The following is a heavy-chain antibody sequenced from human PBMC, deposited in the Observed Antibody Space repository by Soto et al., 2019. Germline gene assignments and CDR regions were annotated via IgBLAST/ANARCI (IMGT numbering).Heavy chain of an antibody. D-gene: IGHD3-10*01. CDR3: AHRGGATVGLYYFDY. V-gene: IGHV2-5*01. CDR2: IYWHDDK. CDR1: GFSLSTTGVG. J-gene: IGHJ4*02. Sequence: YGPTLMNPKQTRTLRWTSSGFSLSTTGVGVSWIRQPPGKALEWLALIYWHDDKRYSPSLKSRLTITKDTSKNQVVLTMTTMDPVDTATYYCAHRGGATVGLYYFDYWGQVPLVTVPS.